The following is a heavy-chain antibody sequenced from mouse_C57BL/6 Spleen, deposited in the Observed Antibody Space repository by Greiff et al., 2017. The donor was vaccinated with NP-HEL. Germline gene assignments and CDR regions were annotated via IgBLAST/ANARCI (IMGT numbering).Heavy chain of an antibody. J-gene: IGHJ2*01. CDR2: IRNKANGYTT. CDR3: ARYWGAQASFDY. V-gene: IGHV7-3*01. CDR1: GFTFTDYY. D-gene: IGHD3-2*02. Sequence: EVQVVESGGGLVQPGGSLSLSCAASGFTFTDYYMSWVRQPPGKALEWLGFIRNKANGYTTEYSASVKGRFTISRDNSQSILYLQMNALRAEDSATYYCARYWGAQASFDYWGQGTTLTVSS.